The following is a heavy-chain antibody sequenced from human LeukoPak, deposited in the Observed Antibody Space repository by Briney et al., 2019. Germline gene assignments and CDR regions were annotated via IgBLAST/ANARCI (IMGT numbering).Heavy chain of an antibody. D-gene: IGHD5-18*01. Sequence: PGESLKISSKCSGYSFTSYLISWVRQMPSKGLEWMGIIYPGGSDTRYSPSFQGQVTISADKSISTAYPQWSSLQASDTAIYYCARQSGYDLDYWGQGSLVTVSS. CDR1: GYSFTSYL. CDR2: IYPGGSDT. V-gene: IGHV5-51*01. CDR3: ARQSGYDLDY. J-gene: IGHJ4*02.